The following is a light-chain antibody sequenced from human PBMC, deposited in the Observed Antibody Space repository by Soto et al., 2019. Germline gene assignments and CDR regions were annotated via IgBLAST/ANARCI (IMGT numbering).Light chain of an antibody. CDR2: DAS. CDR1: QSVSSY. CDR3: QQYDTYSRT. V-gene: IGKV3-11*01. J-gene: IGKJ1*01. Sequence: EIVLTQSPATLSLSPGERATLSCRASQSVSSYLAWYQQKPGQAPRLLIYDASNRATGIPARFSGSGSGTDFTLTVSSLQPDDFATYYCQQYDTYSRTFGQGTKVDIK.